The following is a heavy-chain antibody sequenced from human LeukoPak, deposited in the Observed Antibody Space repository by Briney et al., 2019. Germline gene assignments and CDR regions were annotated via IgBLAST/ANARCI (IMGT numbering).Heavy chain of an antibody. CDR3: ARGGGYYFDY. J-gene: IGHJ4*02. Sequence: SETLSLTCTVSGGSISNYYWSWIRQPPGKGLEWIGYIYYSGSTNYNPSLKSRVTISVDTSKNQFSLKLSSVTAADTAVYYCARGGGYYFDYWGQGTLVTVSS. V-gene: IGHV4-59*01. CDR2: IYYSGST. D-gene: IGHD1-26*01. CDR1: GGSISNYY.